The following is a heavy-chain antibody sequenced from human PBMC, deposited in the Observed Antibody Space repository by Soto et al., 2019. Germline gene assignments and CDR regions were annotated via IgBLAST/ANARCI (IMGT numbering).Heavy chain of an antibody. CDR2: ISTDNTHR. D-gene: IGHD3-10*01. CDR3: ARDRPGISVIRAVKTYNYFDP. CDR1: GYNFLTYG. V-gene: IGHV1-18*01. J-gene: IGHJ5*02. Sequence: ASVKVSCKASGYNFLTYGISWLRQAPGRGLEWMGWISTDNTHRNYAQNFQERVAMTTDTSTNTAYMELRSLRSDDTAIYYCARDRPGISVIRAVKTYNYFDPWGQGTLVTVSS.